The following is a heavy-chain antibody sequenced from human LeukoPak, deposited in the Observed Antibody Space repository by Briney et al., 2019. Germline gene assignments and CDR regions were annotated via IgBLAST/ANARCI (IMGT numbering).Heavy chain of an antibody. D-gene: IGHD1-26*01. CDR1: GYTFTGYY. CDR2: INPNSGGT. CDR3: ARARGGSSREAFDI. J-gene: IGHJ3*02. V-gene: IGHV1-2*02. Sequence: ASVKVSCKTSGYTFTGYYMHWVRQAPGQGLEWMGWINPNSGGTNYAQKFQGRVTMTRDTSISTAYMELSRLRSDDTAVYYCARARGGSSREAFDIWGQGTMVTVSS.